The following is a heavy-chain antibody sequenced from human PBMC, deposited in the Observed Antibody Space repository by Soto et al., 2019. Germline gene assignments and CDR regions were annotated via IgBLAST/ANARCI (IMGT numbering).Heavy chain of an antibody. CDR2: INHSGST. J-gene: IGHJ4*02. CDR1: GGSFSGYY. D-gene: IGHD3-22*01. V-gene: IGHV4-34*01. CDR3: ARVYYDSSGYQDY. Sequence: SETLSLTCAVYGGSFSGYYWSWIRQPPGKGLEWIGEINHSGSTNYNPSLKSRVTISVDTSKNQFSLKLSSVTAADTAVYYCARVYYDSSGYQDYWGQGTLVTVSS.